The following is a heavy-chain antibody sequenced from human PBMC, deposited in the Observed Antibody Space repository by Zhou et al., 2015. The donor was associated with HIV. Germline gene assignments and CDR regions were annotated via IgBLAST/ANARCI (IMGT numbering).Heavy chain of an antibody. J-gene: IGHJ4*02. CDR3: ARDVAYCGGDVGLICGYFDY. V-gene: IGHV1-69*01. CDR2: IIPIFGTA. D-gene: IGHD2-21*02. Sequence: QVQLVQSGAEVKKPGSSVKVSCKASGGTFSSYAISWVRQAPGQGLEWMGGIIPIFGTANYAQKFQGRVTITADESTSTAYMELSSLRSEDTAVYYCARDVAYCGGDVGLICGYFDYWGQGTLVTVSS. CDR1: GGTFSSYA.